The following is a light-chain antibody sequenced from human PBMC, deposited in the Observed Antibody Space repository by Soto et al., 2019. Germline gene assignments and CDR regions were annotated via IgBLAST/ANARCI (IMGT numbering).Light chain of an antibody. J-gene: IGLJ2*01. Sequence: QSALTQPASVSGSPGQSITISCTGTASDIGNYNYVSWYQLHPGKAPKLLIYGVSNRPSGVSNRFSGSKSGNAASLTVSGLQPEDEADYYCSSYAGSNNLLFGGGTKLTVL. CDR3: SSYAGSNNLL. CDR1: ASDIGNYNY. V-gene: IGLV2-14*01. CDR2: GVS.